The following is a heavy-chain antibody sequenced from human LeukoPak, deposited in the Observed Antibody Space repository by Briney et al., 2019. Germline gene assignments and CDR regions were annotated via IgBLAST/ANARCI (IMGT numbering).Heavy chain of an antibody. CDR1: GGSISSSNYY. CDR3: ARGSPVSSGWYRLKMFGTYFDY. D-gene: IGHD6-19*01. V-gene: IGHV4-39*07. J-gene: IGHJ4*02. CDR2: IYHGGTT. Sequence: PSETLSLTCTDSGGSISSSNYYCDWIRQPPGKGLEWIGNIYHGGTTNYNPSLKGRVTISVDKSKNQFSLKLSSVTAADTAVYYCARGSPVSSGWYRLKMFGTYFDYWGQGTLVTVSS.